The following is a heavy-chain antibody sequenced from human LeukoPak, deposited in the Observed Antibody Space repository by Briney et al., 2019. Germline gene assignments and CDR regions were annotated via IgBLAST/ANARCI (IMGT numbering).Heavy chain of an antibody. V-gene: IGHV4-34*01. Sequence: SETLSLTCAVYGGSFSGYYWSWIRQPPGKGLEWIGEINHSGSTNYSPSLKSRVTISVDTSKNQFSLKLSSVTAADTAVYYCAREKARNYYDSSGYPGDLDYWGQGTLVTVSS. CDR3: AREKARNYYDSSGYPGDLDY. CDR2: INHSGST. J-gene: IGHJ4*02. CDR1: GGSFSGYY. D-gene: IGHD3-22*01.